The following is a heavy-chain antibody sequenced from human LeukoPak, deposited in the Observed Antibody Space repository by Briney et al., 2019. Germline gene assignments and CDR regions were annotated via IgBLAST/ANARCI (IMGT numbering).Heavy chain of an antibody. V-gene: IGHV3-30*02. D-gene: IGHD1-26*01. CDR2: IRHDGSNK. CDR1: GFTVTSYG. J-gene: IGHJ4*02. Sequence: PGGSLRLSCAASGFTVTSYGMHWVRQAPGKGLEWVAFIRHDGSNKYYTDSVKGRFTISRDNSKNTLYLQMNSLRTEDTAVYYCARDRAYGSYPLDYWGQGTLVTVSS. CDR3: ARDRAYGSYPLDY.